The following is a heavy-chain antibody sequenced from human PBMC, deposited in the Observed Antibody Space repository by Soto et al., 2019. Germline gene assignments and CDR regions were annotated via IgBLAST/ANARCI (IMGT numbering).Heavy chain of an antibody. CDR2: IYPADSDT. Sequence: PGESLKISCKGSGYSFPSDWIGWVRQMPGKGLEWMGSIYPADSDTRYSPAFQGQVTISADKSIRTAYLQWSSLKASDTATYYCARIPHSTTSYYAHNFGMDVWGQGTTVTVSS. V-gene: IGHV5-51*01. CDR3: ARIPHSTTSYYAHNFGMDV. D-gene: IGHD2-2*01. CDR1: GYSFPSDW. J-gene: IGHJ6*02.